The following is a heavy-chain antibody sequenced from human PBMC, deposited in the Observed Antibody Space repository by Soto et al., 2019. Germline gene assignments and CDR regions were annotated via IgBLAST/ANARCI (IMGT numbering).Heavy chain of an antibody. V-gene: IGHV1-18*01. Sequence: QVQLVQSGAEVKKPGASVKVSCKTSGYTFTNFGLSWVRQAPGQGLEWIGRISAYNGNTNYAHNFPGRVTMPTDTSTSRAYLELRSLRSDAAAVYYCARGGTPFAYWGQGTLFTVSS. D-gene: IGHD3-16*01. CDR2: ISAYNGNT. CDR1: GYTFTNFG. CDR3: ARGGTPFAY. J-gene: IGHJ4*02.